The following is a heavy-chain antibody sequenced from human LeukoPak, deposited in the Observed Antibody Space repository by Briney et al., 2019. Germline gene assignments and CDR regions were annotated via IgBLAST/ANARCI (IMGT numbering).Heavy chain of an antibody. D-gene: IGHD4-17*01. CDR3: AGTDYGDYDGGYYFDY. V-gene: IGHV4-34*01. CDR2: INHSGST. CDR1: GGSFSGYY. J-gene: IGHJ4*02. Sequence: SETLSLTCAVYGGSFSGYYWSWIRQPPGKGLEWIGEINHSGSTNYNPSPKSRVTISVDTSKNQFSLKLSSVTAADTAVYYCAGTDYGDYDGGYYFDYWGQGTLVTVSS.